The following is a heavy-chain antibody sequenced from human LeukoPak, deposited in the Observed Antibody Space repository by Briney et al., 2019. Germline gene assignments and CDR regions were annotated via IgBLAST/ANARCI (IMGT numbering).Heavy chain of an antibody. Sequence: SETLSLTCTISGGSISSYYWSWIRQPPGKGLEWIGYIYYSGSTNYNPSLKSRVTISVDTSKNQFSLKLSSVTAADTAVYYCARDQAGTFDYWGQGTLVTVSS. V-gene: IGHV4-59*01. D-gene: IGHD6-19*01. CDR1: GGSISSYY. CDR2: IYYSGST. J-gene: IGHJ4*02. CDR3: ARDQAGTFDY.